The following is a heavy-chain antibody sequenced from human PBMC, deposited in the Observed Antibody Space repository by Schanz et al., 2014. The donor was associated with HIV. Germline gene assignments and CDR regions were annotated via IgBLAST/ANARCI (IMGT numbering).Heavy chain of an antibody. CDR3: ATAHYDSNIPYF. CDR2: ISYDGSNK. V-gene: IGHV3-30*03. Sequence: QVQLVESGGGLVKPGGSLRLSCAASGFSFSSYGMHWVRQAPGKGLEWVAVISYDGSNKYYADSVKGRFTISRDNSKDTLFLQMNSLRAEDTAFYYCATAHYDSNIPYFWGLGTLVTVSS. D-gene: IGHD3-22*01. J-gene: IGHJ4*02. CDR1: GFSFSSYG.